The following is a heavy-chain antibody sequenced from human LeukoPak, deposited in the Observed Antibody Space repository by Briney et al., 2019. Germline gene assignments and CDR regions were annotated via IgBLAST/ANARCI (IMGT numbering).Heavy chain of an antibody. CDR1: GGSISSYY. Sequence: PSETLSLTCTVSGGSISSYYWSWIRQPPGKGLEWIGYIYYSGSTNYNPSLKSRVTISVDTSKNQFSLKLSSVTAADTAVYYCARGQRGYYIGYWGQGTLVTVSS. CDR2: IYYSGST. V-gene: IGHV4-59*01. CDR3: ARGQRGYYIGY. J-gene: IGHJ4*02. D-gene: IGHD2-15*01.